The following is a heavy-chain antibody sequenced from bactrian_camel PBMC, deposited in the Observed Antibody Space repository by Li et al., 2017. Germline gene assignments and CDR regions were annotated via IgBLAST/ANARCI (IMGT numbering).Heavy chain of an antibody. CDR3: AMASGGWFGFWDY. J-gene: IGHJ4*01. D-gene: IGHD3*01. V-gene: IGHV3S25*01. CDR2: IEGDGDPT. CDR1: GFTFSSWW. Sequence: VESGEGSVQAGGSLRLSCAASGFTFSSWWMHWFRQVPGKGLEWVSSIEGDGDPTYYADSVKGRLTMSSDNAKNTVYLQMNSLKSEDTALYYCAMASGGWFGFWDYWGQGTQVTVS.